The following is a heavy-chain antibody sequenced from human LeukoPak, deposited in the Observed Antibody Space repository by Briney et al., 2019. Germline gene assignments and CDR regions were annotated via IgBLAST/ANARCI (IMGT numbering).Heavy chain of an antibody. CDR2: IYNGGSP. CDR1: GFTVRSSY. CDR3: AKGSAQYYFDS. Sequence: GGSLRLSCAASGFTVRSSYMSWVRQAPGKGLEWVSVIYNGGSPDYADSAKGRFTISRDNSKNTLYLQMNSLRAEDTAFYYCAKGSAQYYFDSWGQGTLVTVSS. V-gene: IGHV3-53*01. J-gene: IGHJ4*02. D-gene: IGHD3-10*01.